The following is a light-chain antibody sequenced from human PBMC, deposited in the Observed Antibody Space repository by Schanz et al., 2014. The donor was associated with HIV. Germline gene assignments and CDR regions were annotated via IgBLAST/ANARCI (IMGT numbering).Light chain of an antibody. CDR2: NSY. V-gene: IGLV1-44*01. Sequence: QSVLTQPPSASGTPGQRVPISCSASSSSIKINTVNWYQQLPGTAPKLLIYNSYHRPSGVPDRFSGSTSGTSASLAISGLQSDDEGDYYCAAWDDSLKGWVFGGGTQPTVL. CDR3: AAWDDSLKGWV. J-gene: IGLJ3*02. CDR1: SSSIKINT.